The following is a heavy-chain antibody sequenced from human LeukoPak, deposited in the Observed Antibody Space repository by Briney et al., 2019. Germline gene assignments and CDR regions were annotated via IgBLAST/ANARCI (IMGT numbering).Heavy chain of an antibody. V-gene: IGHV4-59*08. D-gene: IGHD6-19*01. CDR3: ARSTGSGWYGEY. CDR2: IYYSGST. Sequence: SSETLSLTCTVSGGSISSYYWSWIRQPPGKGLEWIGYIYYSGSTNYNPSLKSRVTISVDTSKNQFSLKLSSVTAADTAVYYCARSTGSGWYGEYWGQGTLVTVSS. J-gene: IGHJ4*02. CDR1: GGSISSYY.